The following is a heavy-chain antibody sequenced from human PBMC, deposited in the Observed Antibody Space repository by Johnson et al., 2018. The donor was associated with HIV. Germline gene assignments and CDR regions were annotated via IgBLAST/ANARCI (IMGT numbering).Heavy chain of an antibody. CDR1: GFTVSNNY. D-gene: IGHD3-16*01. CDR2: IYSGGTT. Sequence: VQLVESGGGLVQPGGSLRLSCAASGFTVSNNYMNWVRQAPGKGLEWVSVIYSGGTTYYADSVKGRFTISRDNSKNTLYLQMNSLRAEDTAVYYCGKGARSGGGGDAFDMWGQGTMVTVSS. V-gene: IGHV3-66*01. CDR3: GKGARSGGGGDAFDM. J-gene: IGHJ3*02.